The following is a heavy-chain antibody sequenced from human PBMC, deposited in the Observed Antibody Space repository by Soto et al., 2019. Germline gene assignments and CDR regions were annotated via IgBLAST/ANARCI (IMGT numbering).Heavy chain of an antibody. CDR2: INTDGSNT. CDR1: GFTFSSYS. J-gene: IGHJ5*02. V-gene: IGHV3-74*01. D-gene: IGHD2-15*01. CDR3: AREFCSGGNCYTYYFDP. Sequence: GGSLRLSCAASGFTFSSYSMNWVRQAPGKGLVWVSHINTDGSNTNYADSVKGRFTISRDNAKSTLFLQMNSLRDEDTAVYYCAREFCSGGNCYTYYFDPWGQGIPVTVPQ.